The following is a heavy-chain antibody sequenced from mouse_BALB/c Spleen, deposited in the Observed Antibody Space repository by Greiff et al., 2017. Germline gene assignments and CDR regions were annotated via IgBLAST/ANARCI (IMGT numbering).Heavy chain of an antibody. CDR2: ISSGGSYT. D-gene: IGHD1-1*01. Sequence: EVKLVESGGGLVKPGGSLKLSCAASGFTFSSYAMSWVRQTPEKRLEWVATISSGGSYTYYPDSVKGRFTISRDNAKNTLYLQMSSLRSEDTAMYYCARERDYYGSSYVDYFDYWGQGTTLTVSS. V-gene: IGHV5-9-3*01. J-gene: IGHJ2*01. CDR3: ARERDYYGSSYVDYFDY. CDR1: GFTFSSYA.